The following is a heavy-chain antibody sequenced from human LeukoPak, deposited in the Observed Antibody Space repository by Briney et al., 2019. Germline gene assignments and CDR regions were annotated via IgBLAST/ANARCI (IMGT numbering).Heavy chain of an antibody. J-gene: IGHJ4*02. CDR1: GLTFSTSG. V-gene: IGHV3-21*06. CDR2: IGPTGSDR. D-gene: IGHD1-14*01. CDR3: ETETNGRHYDY. Sequence: GGSLRLSCTASGLTFSTSGFNWVRQAPGKGLEWVASIGPTGSDRYHADSIKGRFTISRDNANNFLYLQMNSLRAEDTAVYYCETETNGRHYDYWGQGTLLSVSS.